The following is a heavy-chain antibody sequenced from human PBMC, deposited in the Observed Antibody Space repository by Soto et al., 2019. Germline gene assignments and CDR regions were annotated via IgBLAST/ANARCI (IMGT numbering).Heavy chain of an antibody. V-gene: IGHV3-11*04. D-gene: IGHD1-26*01. Sequence: GGSLRLSCAASGFTFSDYYMSWIRQAPGKXLEWVSYISSSGSTIYYADSVKGRFTISRDNAKNSLYLQMNSLRAEDTAVYYCAKDRTSGVGAYPKAWMDVWGQGTTVTVFS. CDR1: GFTFSDYY. CDR3: AKDRTSGVGAYPKAWMDV. J-gene: IGHJ6*02. CDR2: ISSSGSTI.